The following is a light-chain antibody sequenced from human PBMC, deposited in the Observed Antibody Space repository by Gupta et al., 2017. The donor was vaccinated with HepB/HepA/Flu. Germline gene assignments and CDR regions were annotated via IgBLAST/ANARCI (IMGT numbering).Light chain of an antibody. CDR1: QSVRNNW. Sequence: EIVLTHSPGTLSLSPGERATLSCRASQSVRNNWLAWYRQKPGQTPKLLIYGESTRATGIPDRFSDSGSGTDFFLTISRLEPEDFAVYYCHQYGSSPRTFGQGTKVEIK. V-gene: IGKV3-20*01. CDR3: HQYGSSPRT. CDR2: GES. J-gene: IGKJ1*01.